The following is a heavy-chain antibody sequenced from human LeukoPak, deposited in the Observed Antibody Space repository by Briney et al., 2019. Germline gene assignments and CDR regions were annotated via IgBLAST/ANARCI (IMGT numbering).Heavy chain of an antibody. D-gene: IGHD5-18*01. CDR1: GGTFSSYA. CDR3: AREGGSSYGYAYH. CDR2: INPHSGDT. J-gene: IGHJ5*02. Sequence: ASVKVSCKASGGTFSSYAISWVRQAPGQGLEWMGWINPHSGDTNYAHKFQGRVTMTRDTSISIAHMELSSLKSDDTAVYYCAREGGSSYGYAYHWGQGTLVTVSS. V-gene: IGHV1-2*07.